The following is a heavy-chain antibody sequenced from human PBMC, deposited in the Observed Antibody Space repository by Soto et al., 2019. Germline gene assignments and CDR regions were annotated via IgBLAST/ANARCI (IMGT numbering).Heavy chain of an antibody. V-gene: IGHV3-30*18. CDR2: VTYDGSNH. CDR3: AKESPYDSSVFFHGGLDA. CDR1: RFTFRDYG. J-gene: IGHJ5*02. Sequence: GRSLRLSCAASRFTFRDYGMHWVRQAPGKELECLAVVTYDGSNHYYADSVKGRFTSSRDNSKNAVYLQMNSLRAEDTAVYYCAKESPYDSSVFFHGGLDAWGQGTLVTVSS. D-gene: IGHD3-22*01.